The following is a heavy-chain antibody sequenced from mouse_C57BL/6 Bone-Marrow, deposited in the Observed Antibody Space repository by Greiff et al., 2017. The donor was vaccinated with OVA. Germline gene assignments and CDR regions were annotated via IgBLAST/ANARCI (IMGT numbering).Heavy chain of an antibody. Sequence: EVQLQQSGAELVRPGSSVKMSCKTSGYTFTSYGINWVKQRPGQGLEWIGYIYLGNGYTEYNEKFKGKATLTSDTSSSTAYMQLSSLTSEDSAIYFCARRWYLDDWGTGTTVTVSS. CDR2: IYLGNGYT. V-gene: IGHV1-58*01. CDR3: ARRWYLDD. CDR1: GYTFTSYG. J-gene: IGHJ1*03.